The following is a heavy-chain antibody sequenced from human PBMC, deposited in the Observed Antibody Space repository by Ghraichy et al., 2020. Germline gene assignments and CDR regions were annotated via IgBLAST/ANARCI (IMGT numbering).Heavy chain of an antibody. CDR1: RFTFSIYN. Sequence: GGSLRLSCVASRFTFSIYNMIWVRQAPGKGLEWISYITSNRNTIYYADSVKGRFTISRDNAKDTLYLQMNDLRFEDTAVYFCARVGVESGRYSGFDYWGQGTPVTVSS. V-gene: IGHV3-48*01. D-gene: IGHD1-26*01. CDR2: ITSNRNTI. CDR3: ARVGVESGRYSGFDY. J-gene: IGHJ4*02.